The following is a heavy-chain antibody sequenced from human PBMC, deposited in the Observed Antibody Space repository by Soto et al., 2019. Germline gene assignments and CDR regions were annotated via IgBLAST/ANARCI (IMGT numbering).Heavy chain of an antibody. CDR1: GGTFSSYA. CDR3: AREYPVGPYGLFYYGMDV. CDR2: IIPIFGTA. Sequence: SVKVSCKASGGTFSSYAISWVRQAPGQGLEWMGGIIPIFGTANYAQKFQGRVTITADESTSTAYMELSSLRSEDTAVYYCAREYPVGPYGLFYYGMDVWGQGTTVTVSS. V-gene: IGHV1-69*13. D-gene: IGHD1-26*01. J-gene: IGHJ6*02.